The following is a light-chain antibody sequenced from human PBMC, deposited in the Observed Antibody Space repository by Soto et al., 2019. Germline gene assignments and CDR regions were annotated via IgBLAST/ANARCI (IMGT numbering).Light chain of an antibody. CDR2: DVN. V-gene: IGLV2-14*03. J-gene: IGLJ2*01. CDR3: ASFTRSVTVV. CDR1: SSDVGGYNY. Sequence: ALTQPASVSGSPGQSITISCAGTSSDVGGYNYVSWYQQHPGKVPRLIISDVNKRPSGVSDRFSGSKSGNTASLTISGLQAEDEADYYCASFTRSVTVVFGGGTKVTVL.